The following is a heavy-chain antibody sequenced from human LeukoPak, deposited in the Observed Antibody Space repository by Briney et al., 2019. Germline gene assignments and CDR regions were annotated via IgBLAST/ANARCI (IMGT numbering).Heavy chain of an antibody. Sequence: GGSLRLSCAASGFTFSTYWVHWVRQAPGKGLVWVSRINSVGSSTSYADSVKGRFTISRDNAKNTLYLQMNSLRAEDTAVYYCARERTSGWDAFDTWGQGTLVTVSS. CDR3: ARERTSGWDAFDT. D-gene: IGHD6-19*01. V-gene: IGHV3-74*01. CDR2: INSVGSST. CDR1: GFTFSTYW. J-gene: IGHJ5*02.